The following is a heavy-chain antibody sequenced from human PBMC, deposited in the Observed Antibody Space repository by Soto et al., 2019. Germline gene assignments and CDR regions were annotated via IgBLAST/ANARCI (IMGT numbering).Heavy chain of an antibody. D-gene: IGHD2-2*01. Sequence: GASVKVSCKAPGGTFSSYAISWVRQAPGQGLEWMGGIIPIFGTANYAQKFQGRVTITADKSTSTAYMELSSLRSEDTAVYYCARAKEDIVVVPAAIKRPYYYYYGMDVWGQGTTVTVSS. CDR3: ARAKEDIVVVPAAIKRPYYYYYGMDV. CDR1: GGTFSSYA. CDR2: IIPIFGTA. J-gene: IGHJ6*02. V-gene: IGHV1-69*06.